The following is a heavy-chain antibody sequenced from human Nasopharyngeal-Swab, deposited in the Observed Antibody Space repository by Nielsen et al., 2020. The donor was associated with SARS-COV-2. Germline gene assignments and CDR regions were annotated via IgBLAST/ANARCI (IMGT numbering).Heavy chain of an antibody. CDR2: IWYDGSNK. V-gene: IGHV3-33*01. D-gene: IGHD3-22*01. CDR1: GFTFSSYG. Sequence: GGSLRLSCAASGFTFSSYGMHWVRQAPGKGLEWVAVIWYDGSNKYYADSVKGRFTISRDNSKNTLYLQMNSLRAEDTAVHYCARMGTYYYDLLYGMDVWGQGTTVTVSS. J-gene: IGHJ6*02. CDR3: ARMGTYYYDLLYGMDV.